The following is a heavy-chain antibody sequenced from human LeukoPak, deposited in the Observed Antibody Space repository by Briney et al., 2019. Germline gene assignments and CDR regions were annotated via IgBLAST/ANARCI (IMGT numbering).Heavy chain of an antibody. CDR1: GYTFTSYG. Sequence: ASVKVSCKTSGYTFTSYGISWVRRAPGQGLEWMGWISGYNGNTNYAQKLRGRVTMTTDTSTSTAYMELRSLRSDDTAVYYYARGPGGRSGYHPLEDYYYYYYMDVWGKGTTVTVSS. CDR2: ISGYNGNT. V-gene: IGHV1-18*01. CDR3: ARGPGGRSGYHPLEDYYYYYYMDV. D-gene: IGHD3-22*01. J-gene: IGHJ6*03.